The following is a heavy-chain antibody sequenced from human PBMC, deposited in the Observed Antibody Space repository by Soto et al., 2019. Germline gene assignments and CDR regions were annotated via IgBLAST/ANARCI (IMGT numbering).Heavy chain of an antibody. CDR3: ARAGYSYGPFDY. Sequence: GGSLRLSCTASGFTFSSYAVNWVRQAPGKGLEWVAVIWYDGSNKYYADSVKGRFTISRDNSKNTLYLQMNSLRAEDTAVYYCARAGYSYGPFDYWGQGTLVTVSS. CDR1: GFTFSSYA. D-gene: IGHD5-18*01. V-gene: IGHV3-33*08. CDR2: IWYDGSNK. J-gene: IGHJ4*02.